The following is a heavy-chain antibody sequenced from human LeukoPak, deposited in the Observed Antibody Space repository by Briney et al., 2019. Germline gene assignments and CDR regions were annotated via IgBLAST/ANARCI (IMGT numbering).Heavy chain of an antibody. CDR3: ARQPPLTHSHFDY. CDR2: IYYSGNT. CDR1: GGSISTSAYY. J-gene: IGHJ4*02. V-gene: IGHV4-39*01. Sequence: PSETLSLACIVSGGSISTSAYYWGWIRQPPGEGLQWIGTIYYSGNTYYNSSLKSRVTISVDTSTSQFSLRLSSVTAADTAVYYCARQPPLTHSHFDYWGQGTLVTVSS.